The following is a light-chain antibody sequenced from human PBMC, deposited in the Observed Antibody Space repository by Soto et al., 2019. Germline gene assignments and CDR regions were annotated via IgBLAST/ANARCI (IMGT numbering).Light chain of an antibody. CDR1: SSNIGSNI. V-gene: IGLV1-44*01. CDR3: SVWDDNLNGRV. J-gene: IGLJ2*01. Sequence: QSVLTQPPSASGTPGQRVTISCSGSSSNIGSNIVNWYQQLPGTAPKLLIYCNDQRPSGVPDRFSGSKSGTSASLAISGLQSEDEADYYCSVWDDNLNGRVFGGGTKLTVL. CDR2: CND.